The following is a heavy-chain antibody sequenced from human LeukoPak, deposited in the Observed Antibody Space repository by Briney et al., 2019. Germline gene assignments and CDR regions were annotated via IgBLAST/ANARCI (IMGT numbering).Heavy chain of an antibody. Sequence: GGSLRLSCAASGFTFSSYWMSWVRQAPGKGLEWVANIKQDGSEKYYVDSVKGRFTISRDKAKNSLYLQMNSLRAEDTAVYYCARDFSSGAWDYWGQGTLVTVSS. CDR2: IKQDGSEK. CDR1: GFTFSSYW. V-gene: IGHV3-7*01. J-gene: IGHJ4*02. CDR3: ARDFSSGAWDY. D-gene: IGHD3-22*01.